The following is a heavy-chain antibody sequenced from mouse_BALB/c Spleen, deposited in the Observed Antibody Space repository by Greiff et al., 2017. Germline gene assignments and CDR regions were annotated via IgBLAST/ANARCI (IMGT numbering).Heavy chain of an antibody. CDR1: GFSLTSYG. Sequence: VKLMESGPGLVAPSQSLSITCTVSGFSLTSYGVHWVRQPPGKGLEWLGVIWAGGSTNYNSALMSRLSISKDNSKSQVFLKMNSLQTDDTAMYYCARGIYDYDVALDYWGQGTTLTVSS. CDR3: ARGIYDYDVALDY. D-gene: IGHD2-4*01. J-gene: IGHJ2*01. V-gene: IGHV2-9*02. CDR2: IWAGGST.